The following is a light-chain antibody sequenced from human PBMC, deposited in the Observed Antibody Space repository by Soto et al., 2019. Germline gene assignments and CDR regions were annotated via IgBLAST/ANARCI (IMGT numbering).Light chain of an antibody. J-gene: IGKJ2*01. Sequence: DIVVTQSPHSLAVSLGERATINCKSSQSVFFSSDNKNYLAWYQQKPGQPPKLLIYWASTRKSGVPDRFSGSGSGTDFTLTISSLHAEDVAVYYCQQYYSTPPYTFGQGTKLEIK. CDR2: WAS. CDR1: QSVFFSSDNKNY. CDR3: QQYYSTPPYT. V-gene: IGKV4-1*01.